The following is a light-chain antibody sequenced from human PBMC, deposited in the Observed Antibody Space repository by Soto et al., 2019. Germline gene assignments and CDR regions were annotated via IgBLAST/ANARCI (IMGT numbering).Light chain of an antibody. V-gene: IGLV2-23*01. CDR2: EGS. Sequence: QSALTQPASVSGSPGQSITISCTGTSSDVGSYNLVSWYQQHPGKAAKLMIYEGSKRPSGVSNRFSGSKSGNTASLTISGVQAEDEAEYYCCSYAGSSVAFGGGTKVTVL. CDR3: CSYAGSSVA. J-gene: IGLJ2*01. CDR1: SSDVGSYNL.